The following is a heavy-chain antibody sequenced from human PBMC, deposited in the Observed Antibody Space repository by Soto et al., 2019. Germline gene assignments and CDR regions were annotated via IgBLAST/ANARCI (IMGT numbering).Heavy chain of an antibody. CDR3: AKVPSYYYDSSGPFDY. D-gene: IGHD3-22*01. CDR2: ISGSGGST. CDR1: GFTFSSYA. V-gene: IGHV3-23*01. Sequence: GGSLRLSCAASGFTFSSYAMSWVRQAPGKGLEWVSAISGSGGSTYYADSVKGRFTISRDNSKNTLYLQMNSLRAEDTAVYYCAKVPSYYYDSSGPFDYWGQGTLVTVSS. J-gene: IGHJ4*02.